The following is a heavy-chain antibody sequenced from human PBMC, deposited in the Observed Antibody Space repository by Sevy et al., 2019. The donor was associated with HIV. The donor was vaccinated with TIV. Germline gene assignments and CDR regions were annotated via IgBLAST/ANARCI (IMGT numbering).Heavy chain of an antibody. CDR3: ARANAYLASDAFDI. V-gene: IGHV4-59*06. D-gene: IGHD1-26*01. CDR1: GGSISSYY. CDR2: ISYSGRT. Sequence: SETLSLTCTVSGGSISSYYWSWIRQHPGKGLEWIGYISYSGRTYYNPSLKSRVTISVDTSKNQFSLKLSSVTAADTAVYYCARANAYLASDAFDIWGQGTLVTVSS. J-gene: IGHJ3*02.